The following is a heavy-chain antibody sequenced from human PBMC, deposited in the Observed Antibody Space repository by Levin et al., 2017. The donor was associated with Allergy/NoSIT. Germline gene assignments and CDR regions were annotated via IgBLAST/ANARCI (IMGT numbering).Heavy chain of an antibody. D-gene: IGHD6-13*01. CDR2: IDPTRGDT. CDR3: ARGGTSSNDY. Sequence: ASVKVSCTVSGYTFTDYYIHWVRQTPGQGLEWIGWIDPTRGDTKFAEKFHARVVLTRNSSISTADMELGRLRAHDTALYYCARGGTSSNDYWGQGTLVTVSS. CDR1: GYTFTDYY. J-gene: IGHJ4*02. V-gene: IGHV1-2*02.